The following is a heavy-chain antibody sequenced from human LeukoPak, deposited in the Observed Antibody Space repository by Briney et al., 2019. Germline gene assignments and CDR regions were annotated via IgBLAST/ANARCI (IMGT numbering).Heavy chain of an antibody. Sequence: GGSLRLSCAASGFTFNSYPMSWVRQAPWERLQWVSGISDSGGNTYYADSVRGRFTISRDNAKNSLYLQMNSLRAEDTAVYYCAREGQSMVSTADYWGQGTLVTVSS. CDR2: ISDSGGNT. D-gene: IGHD5/OR15-5a*01. V-gene: IGHV3-23*01. CDR3: AREGQSMVSTADY. CDR1: GFTFNSYP. J-gene: IGHJ4*02.